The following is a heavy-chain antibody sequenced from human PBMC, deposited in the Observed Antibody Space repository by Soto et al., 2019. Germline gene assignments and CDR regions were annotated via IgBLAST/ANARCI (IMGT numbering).Heavy chain of an antibody. V-gene: IGHV4-4*07. CDR1: GGSMSGHA. J-gene: IGHJ4*02. D-gene: IGHD5-12*01. CDR2: IYPSGSA. Sequence: SETLSLTCSVSGGSMSGHAWVWIRQAAGKGLEWMGHIYPSGSARYNATLRNGVTMSLNSSHKNLLFNWTYSTTADEAVYYCVTRKSYSVYDFWGPGTQVTVSS. CDR3: VTRKSYSVYDF.